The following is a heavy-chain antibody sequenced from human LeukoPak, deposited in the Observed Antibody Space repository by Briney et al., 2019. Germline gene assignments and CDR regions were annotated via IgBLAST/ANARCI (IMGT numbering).Heavy chain of an antibody. CDR2: ISGSGGST. J-gene: IGHJ4*02. CDR3: AKGRKTIVVVPAYFDY. V-gene: IGHV3-23*01. Sequence: GGSLRLSCAASGFTFSSYGMSWVRQAPGKGLEWVSAISGSGGSTYYADSVKGRFTISRDNSKNTLYLQMNSLRAEDTAVYYCAKGRKTIVVVPAYFDYWGQGTLVTVSS. D-gene: IGHD2-2*01. CDR1: GFTFSSYG.